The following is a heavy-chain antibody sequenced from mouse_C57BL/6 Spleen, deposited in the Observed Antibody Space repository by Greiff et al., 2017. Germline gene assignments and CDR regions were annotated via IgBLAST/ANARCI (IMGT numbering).Heavy chain of an antibody. J-gene: IGHJ3*01. CDR1: GYTFTSYW. Sequence: QVQLKQSGAELVKPGASVKMSCKASGYTFTSYWITWVKQRPGQGLEWIGDIYPGSGSTNYNEKFKSKATLTVDTSSSTAYMQLSSLTSEYAAVYYVERHYGSGSWFAYWGQGTLVTVSA. V-gene: IGHV1-55*01. CDR2: IYPGSGST. D-gene: IGHD1-1*01. CDR3: ERHYGSGSWFAY.